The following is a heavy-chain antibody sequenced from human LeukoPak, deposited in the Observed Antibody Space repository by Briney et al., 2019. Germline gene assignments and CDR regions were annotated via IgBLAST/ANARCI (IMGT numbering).Heavy chain of an antibody. J-gene: IGHJ4*02. CDR2: INYSGST. D-gene: IGHD3-10*01. CDR1: GGSFSGYY. CDR3: ARGRHYYGSGSYLDY. V-gene: IGHV4-34*01. Sequence: SETLSLTCAVYGGSFSGYYWSWIRQPPGKGLEWIGEINYSGSTNYNPSLKSRVTISVDTSKNQFSLKLSSVTAADTAVYYCARGRHYYGSGSYLDYWGQGTLVTVSS.